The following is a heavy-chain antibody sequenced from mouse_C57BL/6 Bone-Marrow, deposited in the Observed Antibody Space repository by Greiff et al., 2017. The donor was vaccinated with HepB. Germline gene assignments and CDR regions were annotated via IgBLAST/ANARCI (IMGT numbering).Heavy chain of an antibody. J-gene: IGHJ3*01. Sequence: EVQLQQSGAELVKPGASVKLSCTASGFNIKDYYMHWVKQRTEQGLEWIGRIDPEDGETKYAPTFQGKATITADTSSNTAYLQLSSLTSEDTAVYYCAVYYPWFAYWAKGLWSLSLQ. D-gene: IGHD1-1*01. CDR1: GFNIKDYY. V-gene: IGHV14-2*01. CDR3: AVYYPWFAY. CDR2: IDPEDGET.